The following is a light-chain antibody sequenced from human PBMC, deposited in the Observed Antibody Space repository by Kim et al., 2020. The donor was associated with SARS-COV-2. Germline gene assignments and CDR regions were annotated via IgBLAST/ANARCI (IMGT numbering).Light chain of an antibody. Sequence: ASTGDRVTITCRASQGISSYLAWYQQKPGKAPKLLIYAASTLQSGVPSRFSGSGSGTDFTLTISCLQSEDFATYYCQQYYSYPIVFGQGTRLEIK. J-gene: IGKJ5*01. CDR3: QQYYSYPIV. CDR2: AAS. CDR1: QGISSY. V-gene: IGKV1-8*01.